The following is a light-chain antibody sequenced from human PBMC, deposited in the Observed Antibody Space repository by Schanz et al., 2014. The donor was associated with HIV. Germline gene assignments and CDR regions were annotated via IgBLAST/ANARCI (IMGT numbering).Light chain of an antibody. Sequence: QSVLTQPASVSGSLGQSITISCTGTSGDVGRYDYVSWYQQHPGQAPKLMIYEVSNRPSGVSNRFSGSKSGNTASLTISGLQAEDEADYYCSSYTTSDTLIFGGGTKLTVL. CDR2: EVS. CDR3: SSYTTSDTLI. CDR1: SGDVGRYDY. V-gene: IGLV2-14*01. J-gene: IGLJ2*01.